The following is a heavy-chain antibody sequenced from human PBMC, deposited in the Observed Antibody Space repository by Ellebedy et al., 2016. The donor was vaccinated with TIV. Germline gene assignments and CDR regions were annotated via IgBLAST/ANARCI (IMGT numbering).Heavy chain of an antibody. CDR2: IYYSGST. CDR1: GGSISSYY. V-gene: IGHV4-59*08. Sequence: MPGGSLRLSCTVSGGSISSYYWSWIRQPPGKGLEWIGYIYYSGSTNYNPSLKSRVTISVDTSKNQFSLKLSSVTAADTAVYYCARTPSLGRLDYWGQGTLVTVSS. D-gene: IGHD1-1*01. J-gene: IGHJ4*02. CDR3: ARTPSLGRLDY.